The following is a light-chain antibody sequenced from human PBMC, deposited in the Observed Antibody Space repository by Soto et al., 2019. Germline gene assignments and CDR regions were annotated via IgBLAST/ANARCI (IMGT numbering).Light chain of an antibody. V-gene: IGLV2-14*01. J-gene: IGLJ1*01. Sequence: QSALTQPASVSGSPGQSITISCTGTISDCVLYNYVSWYQQHPGKAPKLLLYGVSNRPSGVSDRFSGSKSGNTASLTISGLQAEDEADYFCSSHTTTSSALQVFGTGTKLTVL. CDR1: ISDCVLYNY. CDR2: GVS. CDR3: SSHTTTSSALQV.